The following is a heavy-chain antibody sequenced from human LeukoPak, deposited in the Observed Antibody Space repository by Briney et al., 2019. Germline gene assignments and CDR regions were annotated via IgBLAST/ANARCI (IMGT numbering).Heavy chain of an antibody. CDR1: GFTVTGNQ. V-gene: IGHV3-30*02. CDR3: AKSRHSRIVATIGEYYFDY. D-gene: IGHD5-12*01. J-gene: IGHJ4*02. CDR2: IRYDGSNK. Sequence: SGGSLRLSCAASGFTVTGNQMNWVRQAPGKGLEWVAFIRYDGSNKYYADSVKGRFTISRDNSKNTLYLQMNSLRAEDTAVYYCAKSRHSRIVATIGEYYFDYWGQGTLVTVSS.